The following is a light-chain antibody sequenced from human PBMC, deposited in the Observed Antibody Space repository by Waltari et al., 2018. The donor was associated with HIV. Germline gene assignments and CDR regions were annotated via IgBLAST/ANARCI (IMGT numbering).Light chain of an antibody. V-gene: IGKV3-15*01. CDR3: QQYHFWPLT. J-gene: IGKJ4*01. CDR2: GAS. CDR1: HSVETN. Sequence: EVMMTQSQATLSVSPGEELMVSCRAKHSVETNVAWYQQKSGRPPRLIIYGASTRATGVPVRVAAGGSGTDFTLAISSLQSDDFAVYFCQQYHFWPLTFGGGTRVEIK.